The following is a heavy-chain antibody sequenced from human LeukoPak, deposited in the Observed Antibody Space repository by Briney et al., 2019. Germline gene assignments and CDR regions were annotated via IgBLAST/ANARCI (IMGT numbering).Heavy chain of an antibody. V-gene: IGHV4-59*01. CDR3: AREGYSSGWYRFDP. CDR1: GGSLSGYY. CDR2: IYYSGST. J-gene: IGHJ5*02. Sequence: PSETLSLTCTVSGGSLSGYYWSWIRQPPGKGLEWIGYIYYSGSTTYNPSLKSRVTISVDTSKNQFSLKLSSVTAADTAVYYCAREGYSSGWYRFDPWGQGTLVTVSS. D-gene: IGHD6-19*01.